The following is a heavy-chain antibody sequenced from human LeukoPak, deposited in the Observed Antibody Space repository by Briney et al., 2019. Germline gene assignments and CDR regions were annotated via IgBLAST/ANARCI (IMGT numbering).Heavy chain of an antibody. J-gene: IGHJ4*02. Sequence: PSETLSLTCTVSGGSISSYYWSWVRQPPGKGLEWIGYIYYSGSTNYNPPLKSRVTISVDTSKNQFSLKLSSVTAADTAVYYCANGVVLAAIYNWGQGTLVTVSS. CDR1: GGSISSYY. V-gene: IGHV4-59*08. CDR3: ANGVVLAAIYN. D-gene: IGHD2-2*02. CDR2: IYYSGST.